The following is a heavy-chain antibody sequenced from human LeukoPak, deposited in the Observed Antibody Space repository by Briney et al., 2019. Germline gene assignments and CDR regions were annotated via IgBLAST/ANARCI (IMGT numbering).Heavy chain of an antibody. V-gene: IGHV1-46*03. CDR2: INPSGGSA. D-gene: IGHD2-2*01. J-gene: IGHJ4*02. Sequence: ASMKVSCKASGYTFTSYYMHWVRQAPGQGLEWMGIINPSGGSASYAQKFQGRVTMTRDTSTSTIYMELSSLRSEDTAVYYCARDEGYCSSISCYLFDYWGQGTLVTVSS. CDR3: ARDEGYCSSISCYLFDY. CDR1: GYTFTSYY.